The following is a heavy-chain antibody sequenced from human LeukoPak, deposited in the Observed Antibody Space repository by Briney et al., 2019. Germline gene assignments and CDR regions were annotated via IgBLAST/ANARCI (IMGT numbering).Heavy chain of an antibody. J-gene: IGHJ5*02. CDR3: ARGATYYASGTFYP. V-gene: IGHV1-2*02. Sequence: ASVKVSCKTSGYTFTDNYIFWVRQAPGEGPEWMGWINPRSGSTDYAQKFQGRATFTSDTSISTVYLELTRLKSDDTAVYYCARGATYYASGTFYPWGQGTLVTVSS. D-gene: IGHD3-10*01. CDR1: GYTFTDNY. CDR2: INPRSGST.